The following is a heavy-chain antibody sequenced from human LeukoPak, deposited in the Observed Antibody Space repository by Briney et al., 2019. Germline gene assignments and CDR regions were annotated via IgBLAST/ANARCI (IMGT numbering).Heavy chain of an antibody. CDR1: GGTFSSYA. D-gene: IGHD5-18*01. CDR3: ARALPHRRLMDTTMEQHWFDP. V-gene: IGHV1-69*13. Sequence: ASVKVSCKASGGTFSSYAISWVRQAPGQGLEWMGGIIPIFGTANYAQKFQGRVTITAVESTSTAYMELSSLRSEDTAVYYCARALPHRRLMDTTMEQHWFDPWGQGTLVTVSS. CDR2: IIPIFGTA. J-gene: IGHJ5*02.